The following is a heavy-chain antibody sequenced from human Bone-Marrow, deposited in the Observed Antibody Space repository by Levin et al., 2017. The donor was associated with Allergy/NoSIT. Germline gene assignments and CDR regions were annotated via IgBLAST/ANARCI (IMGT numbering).Heavy chain of an antibody. CDR3: ARAFYYDSSGNYRSAFDL. J-gene: IGHJ3*01. CDR1: GGSFSSYP. Sequence: KISCKASGGSFSSYPINWVRQAPGQGLEWMGRIIPMPGITNYTQNFQERVTITADRSTSTAYIELSSLRSEDPAVYYCARAFYYDSSGNYRSAFDLWGQGTRVTVSS. D-gene: IGHD3-22*01. V-gene: IGHV1-69*04. CDR2: IIPMPGIT.